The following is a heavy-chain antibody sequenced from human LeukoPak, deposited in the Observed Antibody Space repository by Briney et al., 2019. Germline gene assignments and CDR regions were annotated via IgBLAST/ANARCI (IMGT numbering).Heavy chain of an antibody. Sequence: PGGSLRLSCAASGLTFSTYEMNWVRQAPGKGLEWVSYISSSGSTIYYADSVKGRFTISRDSAKNSLYLQMNSQRVEDTAVYYCARRGLYFDYWGQGTLVTVSS. V-gene: IGHV3-48*03. J-gene: IGHJ4*02. CDR2: ISSSGSTI. D-gene: IGHD3-10*01. CDR1: GLTFSTYE. CDR3: ARRGLYFDY.